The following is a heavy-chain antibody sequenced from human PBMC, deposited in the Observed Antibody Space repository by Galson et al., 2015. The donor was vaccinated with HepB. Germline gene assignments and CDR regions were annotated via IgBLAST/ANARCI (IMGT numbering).Heavy chain of an antibody. Sequence: SVKVSCKASGGTFSSYTISWVRQAPGQGLEWMGRIIPILGIANYAQKFQGRVTITADKSTSTAYMKLSSLRSEDTAVYYCARDTDIVVVPAATNYYGMDVWGQGTTVTVSS. CDR3: ARDTDIVVVPAATNYYGMDV. V-gene: IGHV1-69*04. J-gene: IGHJ6*02. CDR1: GGTFSSYT. D-gene: IGHD2-2*01. CDR2: IIPILGIA.